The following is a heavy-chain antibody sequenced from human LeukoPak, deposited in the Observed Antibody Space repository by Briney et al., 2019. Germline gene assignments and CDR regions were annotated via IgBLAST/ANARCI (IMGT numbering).Heavy chain of an antibody. D-gene: IGHD3-9*01. CDR1: GYTFTIYG. CDR2: ISAYNGNT. CDR3: ARDYDILTGYYRFDY. V-gene: IGHV1-18*01. Sequence: ASVTVSCKASGYTFTIYGISWVRQAPGQGLEWMGWISAYNGNTNYAQKLQGRVTMTTDTSTSTAYMELRSLRSDDTAVYYCARDYDILTGYYRFDYWGQGTLVTVSS. J-gene: IGHJ4*02.